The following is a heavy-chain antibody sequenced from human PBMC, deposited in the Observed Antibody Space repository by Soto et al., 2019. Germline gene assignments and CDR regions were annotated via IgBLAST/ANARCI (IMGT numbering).Heavy chain of an antibody. J-gene: IGHJ6*03. CDR3: VRASPDPSGYHYMDV. CDR1: GFSFNDHY. Sequence: EVQLVESGGGLVQPGGSLSLSCAASGFSFNDHYMDWVRQAPGKGLEWVGRTRNKAKDYTTEYAASVRGRFTVSRDESENSLYLQMNSLKTEDTAVYYCVRASPDPSGYHYMDVWGRGTTVTVSS. CDR2: TRNKAKDYTT. V-gene: IGHV3-72*01.